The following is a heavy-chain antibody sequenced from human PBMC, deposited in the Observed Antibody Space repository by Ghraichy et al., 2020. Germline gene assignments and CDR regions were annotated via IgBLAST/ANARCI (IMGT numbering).Heavy chain of an antibody. CDR2: IYYSGST. V-gene: IGHV4-59*08. CDR1: GGSISSYY. Sequence: SETLSLTCTVSGGSISSYYWSWIRQPPGKGLEWIGYIYYSGSTNYNPSLKSRVTISVDTSKNQFSLKLSSVTAADTAVYYCARQIPWGYSGYDLKPNYFDYWGQGTLVTVSS. D-gene: IGHD5-12*01. J-gene: IGHJ4*02. CDR3: ARQIPWGYSGYDLKPNYFDY.